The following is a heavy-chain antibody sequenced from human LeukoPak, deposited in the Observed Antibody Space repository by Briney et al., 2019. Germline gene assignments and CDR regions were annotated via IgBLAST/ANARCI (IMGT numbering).Heavy chain of an antibody. CDR1: GYSISSGYY. J-gene: IGHJ4*02. V-gene: IGHV4-38-2*02. Sequence: PSETLSLTCTVSGYSISSGYYWGWIRQPPGKGLEWIGSIYHSGSTYYNPSLKSRVTISVDTPKNQFSLKLSSVTAADTAVYYCARDDYGSGSFYWGQGTLVTVSS. CDR2: IYHSGST. D-gene: IGHD3-10*01. CDR3: ARDDYGSGSFY.